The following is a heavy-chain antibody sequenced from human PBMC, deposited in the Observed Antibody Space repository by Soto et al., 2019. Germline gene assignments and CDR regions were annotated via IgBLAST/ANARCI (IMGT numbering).Heavy chain of an antibody. Sequence: PGEALKISCKGSGYSFTSYWIGWVRQMPGKGLEWMGIIYPGDSDTRYSTSFQGQVTISADKSISTAYLQWSSLKASDTAMYYCARQGGYDRYYYYYYGMDVWGQGTTVTVSS. V-gene: IGHV5-51*01. D-gene: IGHD5-12*01. J-gene: IGHJ6*02. CDR3: ARQGGYDRYYYYYYGMDV. CDR1: GYSFTSYW. CDR2: IYPGDSDT.